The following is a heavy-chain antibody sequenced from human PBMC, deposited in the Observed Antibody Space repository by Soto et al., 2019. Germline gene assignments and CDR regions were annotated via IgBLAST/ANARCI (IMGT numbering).Heavy chain of an antibody. J-gene: IGHJ6*02. CDR3: ARGGIAAAGLIYGMDV. Sequence: QPGGSLRLSCAASGFTFSSYAMHWVRQAPGKGLEWVAVISYDGSNKYYADSVKGRFTISRDNSKNTLYLQMNSLRAEDTAVYYCARGGIAAAGLIYGMDVWGQGTTVTVS. V-gene: IGHV3-30-3*01. CDR2: ISYDGSNK. D-gene: IGHD6-13*01. CDR1: GFTFSSYA.